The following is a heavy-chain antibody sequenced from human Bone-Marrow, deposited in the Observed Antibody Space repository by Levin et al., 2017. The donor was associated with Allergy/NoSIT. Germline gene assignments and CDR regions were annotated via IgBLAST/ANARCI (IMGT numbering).Heavy chain of an antibody. D-gene: IGHD5-18*01. V-gene: IGHV1-2*02. CDR1: GYTFTGYY. CDR2: INPNSGGT. J-gene: IGHJ6*02. Sequence: GESLKISCKASGYTFTGYYMHWVRQAPGQGLEWMGWINPNSGGTNYAQKFQGRVTMTRDTSISTAYMELSRLRSDDTAVYYCAKRGGYSYGPLDVWGQGTTVTVSS. CDR3: AKRGGYSYGPLDV.